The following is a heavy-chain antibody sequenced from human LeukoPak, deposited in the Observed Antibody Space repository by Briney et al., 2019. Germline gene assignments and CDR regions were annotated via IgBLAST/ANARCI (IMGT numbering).Heavy chain of an antibody. Sequence: PSETLSLTCAVYGGSFSGHYWSWIRQPPGKGPEWIGEINHSGSTNYNPSLESRVTISVDTSKNHFSLKLSSVTAADTAVYYCASGQYYDLWSGYYVDWGQGTLVTVSA. V-gene: IGHV4-34*01. D-gene: IGHD3-3*01. CDR2: INHSGST. CDR3: ASGQYYDLWSGYYVD. J-gene: IGHJ4*02. CDR1: GGSFSGHY.